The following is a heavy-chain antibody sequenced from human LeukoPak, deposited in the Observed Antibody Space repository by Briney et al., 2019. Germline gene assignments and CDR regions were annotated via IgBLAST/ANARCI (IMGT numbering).Heavy chain of an antibody. CDR1: GFTFSDYY. Sequence: PGGSLRLSCAASGFTFSDYYMSWIRQAPGKGLEWVSYISSSGSTIYYADSVKGRFTISRDNAKNSLYLQMNSLRAEDTAVYYCARAPPTSGSYSTGAFDIWGQGTMVTVSS. V-gene: IGHV3-11*04. CDR3: ARAPPTSGSYSTGAFDI. D-gene: IGHD1-26*01. J-gene: IGHJ3*02. CDR2: ISSSGSTI.